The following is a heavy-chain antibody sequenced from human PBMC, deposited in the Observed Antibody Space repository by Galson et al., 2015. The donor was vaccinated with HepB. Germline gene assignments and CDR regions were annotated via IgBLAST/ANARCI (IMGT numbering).Heavy chain of an antibody. Sequence: SETLSLTCPLSGDSVNNGLYYWGWIRLPPGRGLEWIGSIYYTGHTYYNPSLKSRVTMSVETSKNQFSLNVKSVTAADTAIYYCARRQVDGYFDYWGQGTLVTVSS. CDR1: GDSVNNGLYY. J-gene: IGHJ4*02. CDR3: ARRQVDGYFDY. V-gene: IGHV4-39*01. D-gene: IGHD2-15*01. CDR2: IYYTGHT.